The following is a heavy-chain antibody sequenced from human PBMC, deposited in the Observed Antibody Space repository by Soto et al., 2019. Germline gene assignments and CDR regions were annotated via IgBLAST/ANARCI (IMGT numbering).Heavy chain of an antibody. V-gene: IGHV1-8*01. J-gene: IGHJ4*02. Sequence: ASVKVSCKASGYAFASYDINWVRQATGQGPEWMGWMNPNSGHTGYAQKFQGRVTMTTITSITTAYTELSSLGSDDTAVYYCARANSGPDYWGQGTLVTVSS. CDR1: GYAFASYD. CDR3: ARANSGPDY. CDR2: MNPNSGHT.